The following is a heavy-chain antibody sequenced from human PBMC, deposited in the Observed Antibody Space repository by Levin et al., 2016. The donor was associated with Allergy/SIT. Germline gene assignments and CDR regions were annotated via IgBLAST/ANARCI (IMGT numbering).Heavy chain of an antibody. D-gene: IGHD2-2*01. J-gene: IGHJ5*02. V-gene: IGHV2-26*01. CDR2: IFSNDEK. Sequence: WIRQPPGKALEWLAHIFSNDEKSYSTSLKSRLTISKDTSKSQVVLTMTNMDPVDTATYYCARIRRSVVPAASWFDPWGQGTLVTVSS. CDR3: ARIRRSVVPAASWFDP.